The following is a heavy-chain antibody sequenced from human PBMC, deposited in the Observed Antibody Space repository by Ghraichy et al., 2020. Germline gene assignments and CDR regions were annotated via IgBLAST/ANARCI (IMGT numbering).Heavy chain of an antibody. CDR1: GFTFSSYA. V-gene: IGHV3-23*01. D-gene: IGHD1-7*01. Sequence: GGSLRLSCAASGFTFSSYAMSWVRQAPGKGLEWVSTITGSGDSSYYADSVRGRFTISRDNFKNTLYLQMNSLRADDTAVYYCAKDRVTGTTGWFDRWGQGTLVIVSS. CDR2: ITGSGDSS. J-gene: IGHJ5*02. CDR3: AKDRVTGTTGWFDR.